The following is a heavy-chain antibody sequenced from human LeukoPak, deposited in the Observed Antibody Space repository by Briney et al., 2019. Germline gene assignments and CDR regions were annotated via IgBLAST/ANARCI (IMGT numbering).Heavy chain of an antibody. V-gene: IGHV3-66*01. CDR3: ASLDY. J-gene: IGHJ4*02. CDR1: GFTVSSNY. CDR2: IYTGGSA. Sequence: PGGSLRLSCAASGFTVSSNYMSWVRQAPGKGLEWVSVIYTGGSAYYADSVKGRFSISRDNSKNTLYLQMNSLRAEDAAVYFCASLDYWGLGTPVTVSS.